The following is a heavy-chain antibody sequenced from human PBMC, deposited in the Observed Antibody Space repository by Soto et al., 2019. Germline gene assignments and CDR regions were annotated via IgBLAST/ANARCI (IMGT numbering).Heavy chain of an antibody. D-gene: IGHD2-15*01. J-gene: IGHJ6*03. Sequence: SETLSLTCAVYGGSFSGYYWSWIRQPPGKGLEWIGEINHSGSTNYNPSLKSRVTISVDTSKNQFSLKLSSETAADTAVYYCARARPLGYCSGGSCYSYYYYYMDVWGKGTTVTVSS. CDR2: INHSGST. CDR1: GGSFSGYY. V-gene: IGHV4-34*01. CDR3: ARARPLGYCSGGSCYSYYYYYMDV.